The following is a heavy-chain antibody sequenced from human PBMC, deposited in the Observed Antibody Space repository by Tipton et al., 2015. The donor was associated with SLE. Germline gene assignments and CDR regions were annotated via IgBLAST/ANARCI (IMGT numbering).Heavy chain of an antibody. V-gene: IGHV4-30-4*01. CDR2: IYYSGTT. CDR3: ATIDPDTESGVIPGDY. D-gene: IGHD2-15*01. CDR1: GGSISSGDYF. J-gene: IGHJ4*02. Sequence: TLSLTCSVSGGSISSGDYFWSWIRQPPGRGLEWIGYIYYSGTTYYNPSLKSRVTISEDTSKKQFSLKLSSVTAADTALYYCATIDPDTESGVIPGDYWGQGTLVTVSS.